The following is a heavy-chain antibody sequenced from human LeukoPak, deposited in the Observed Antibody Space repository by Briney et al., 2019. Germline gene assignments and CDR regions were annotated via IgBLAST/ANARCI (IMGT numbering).Heavy chain of an antibody. CDR2: IYTSGST. V-gene: IGHV4-4*07. J-gene: IGHJ3*02. Sequence: PSETLSLTCTVSGGSTSSYYWSWIRQPAGKGLEWIGRIYTSGSTNYNPSLKSRVTMSVDTSKNQFSLKLSSVTAADTAVYYCAREGGAQSGYSYGLDAFDIWGQGTMVTVSS. CDR3: AREGGAQSGYSYGLDAFDI. CDR1: GGSTSSYY. D-gene: IGHD5-18*01.